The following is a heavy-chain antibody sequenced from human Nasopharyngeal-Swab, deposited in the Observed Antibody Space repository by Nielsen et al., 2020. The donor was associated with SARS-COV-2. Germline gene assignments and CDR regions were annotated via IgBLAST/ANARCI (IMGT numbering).Heavy chain of an antibody. Sequence: WIRQPPGKGLEWVANIKQDGSEKYYVDSVKGRFTISRDNAKNSLYLQMNSLRAEDTAVYYCAGASTIFGVVINGWFDPWGQGTLVTVSS. V-gene: IGHV3-7*03. CDR2: IKQDGSEK. CDR3: AGASTIFGVVINGWFDP. J-gene: IGHJ5*02. D-gene: IGHD3-3*01.